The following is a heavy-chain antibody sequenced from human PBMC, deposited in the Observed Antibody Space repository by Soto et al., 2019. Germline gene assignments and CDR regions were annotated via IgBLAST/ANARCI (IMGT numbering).Heavy chain of an antibody. CDR1: GYSFTSYA. V-gene: IGHV1-3*01. CDR2: INAGNGDT. Sequence: ASVKVSCKASGYSFTSYAMHWVRQAPGQRLEWMGWINAGNGDTKYPQKFQGRVTISRDTSASTAYMELSSLRSEDTAVYYCARTLYGDNVDYWGQGTLVTVSS. D-gene: IGHD4-17*01. J-gene: IGHJ4*02. CDR3: ARTLYGDNVDY.